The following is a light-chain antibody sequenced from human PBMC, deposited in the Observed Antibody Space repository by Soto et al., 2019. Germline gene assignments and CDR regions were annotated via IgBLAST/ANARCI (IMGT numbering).Light chain of an antibody. CDR1: QGISSY. J-gene: IGKJ1*01. Sequence: DIQLTQSPSFLSASVGDRVTITCRASQGISSYLAWYQQNPGKAPKLLIYAASTLQSGVPSRFSGSGSGTEFTLTISSLQPEDFATYYCQQLNSYPLTFGQGTKVYIK. CDR3: QQLNSYPLT. V-gene: IGKV1-9*01. CDR2: AAS.